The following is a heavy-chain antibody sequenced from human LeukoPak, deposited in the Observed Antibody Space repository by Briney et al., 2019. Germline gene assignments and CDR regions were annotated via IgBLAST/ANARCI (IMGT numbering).Heavy chain of an antibody. Sequence: SGPTLVKPTQTLTLTCTFSGFSLSTSGVGVAWIRHPPGRALECLALFYWNDDKRYSPFLKSRVTITKDTSKNQVVLTMTNMDPVDTATYYCAVRGYSSSSGSNWFDPWGQGALVTVSS. J-gene: IGHJ5*02. V-gene: IGHV2-5*01. CDR1: GFSLSTSGVG. D-gene: IGHD6-6*01. CDR3: AVRGYSSSSGSNWFDP. CDR2: FYWNDDK.